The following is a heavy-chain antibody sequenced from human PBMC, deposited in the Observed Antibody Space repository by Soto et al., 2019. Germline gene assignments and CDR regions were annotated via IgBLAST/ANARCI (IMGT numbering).Heavy chain of an antibody. CDR1: GYTFTSYG. V-gene: IGHV1-18*01. Sequence: GASVKVSCKASGYTFTSYGISWVRQAPGQGLEWMGWISAYNGNTNYAQKLQGRVTMTTDTSTSTAYMELRSLRSDDTAVYYCARVQVCSSTSCGPADHYYYYGMAVWGQGTTVTVSS. D-gene: IGHD2-2*01. CDR3: ARVQVCSSTSCGPADHYYYYGMAV. CDR2: ISAYNGNT. J-gene: IGHJ6*02.